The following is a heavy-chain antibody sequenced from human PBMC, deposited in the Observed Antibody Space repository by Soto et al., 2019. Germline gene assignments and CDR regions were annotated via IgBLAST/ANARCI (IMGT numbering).Heavy chain of an antibody. CDR2: IYYSGST. CDR3: ARDKPLGAAAGFDP. Sequence: SETLSLTCTVSGGSISSGGYYWSWIRQHPGKGLEWIGYIYYSGSTYYNPSLKSRVTISVDTSKNQFSLKLSSVTAADTPVYYCARDKPLGAAAGFDPWGQGTLVTVSS. CDR1: GGSISSGGYY. D-gene: IGHD6-13*01. J-gene: IGHJ5*02. V-gene: IGHV4-31*03.